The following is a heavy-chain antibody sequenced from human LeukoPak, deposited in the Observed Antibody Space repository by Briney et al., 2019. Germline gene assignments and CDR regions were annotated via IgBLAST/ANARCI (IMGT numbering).Heavy chain of an antibody. Sequence: GGSLRLSCAASGFTFSDYYMSSIRQAPGKGLEWVSYISSSGSTIFYADSGKGRFTISRDNAKHSLYLQMNSLRAEDTAVYYCATGYSSGCYFIDYWGQGTLVTVSS. CDR1: GFTFSDYY. J-gene: IGHJ4*02. D-gene: IGHD6-19*01. CDR3: ATGYSSGCYFIDY. CDR2: ISSSGSTI. V-gene: IGHV3-11*04.